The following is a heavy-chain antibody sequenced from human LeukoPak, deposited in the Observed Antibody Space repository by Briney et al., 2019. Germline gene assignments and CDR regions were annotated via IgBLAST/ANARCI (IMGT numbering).Heavy chain of an antibody. D-gene: IGHD3-16*01. CDR2: ISGSGGST. J-gene: IGHJ4*02. CDR1: GFTFSSYA. CDR3: VRGGSNYGIIIYSRYFAY. Sequence: GGSLRLSCAASGFTFSSYAMSWVRQAPGKGLEWVSAISGSGGSTYYADSVKGRFTISRDNSKNTLYVQMNSLRAEDTAVYYCVRGGSNYGIIIYSRYFAYWGQGTLVTVSS. V-gene: IGHV3-23*01.